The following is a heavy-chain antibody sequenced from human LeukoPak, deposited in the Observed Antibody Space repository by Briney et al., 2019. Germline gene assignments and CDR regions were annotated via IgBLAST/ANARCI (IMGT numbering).Heavy chain of an antibody. D-gene: IGHD6-13*01. CDR3: ARELIAAAGYFDY. CDR2: INPNSGGT. Sequence: GASVKVSCKASGYTFTGYYMHWVRQAPGQGLEWMGWINPNSGGTNYAQKFQGRVTMTRDTSISTAYMELSRLRSDDTAVYYRARELIAAAGYFDYWGQGTLVTVSS. V-gene: IGHV1-2*02. CDR1: GYTFTGYY. J-gene: IGHJ4*02.